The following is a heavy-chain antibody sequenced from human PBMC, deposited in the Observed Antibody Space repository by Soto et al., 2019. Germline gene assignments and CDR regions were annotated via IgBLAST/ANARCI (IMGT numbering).Heavy chain of an antibody. CDR1: GYTFTSYG. J-gene: IGHJ6*03. CDR3: AGDPDYGGDYYDDYYMDV. D-gene: IGHD4-17*01. V-gene: IGHV1-18*01. CDR2: ISAYNGNT. Sequence: QVQLVQSGAEVKKPGASVKVSCKASGYTFTSYGISWVRQAPGQGLEWMGWISAYNGNTNYAQKLQGRVTITTDTATSSDYMELMSLRPDDTAVYYCAGDPDYGGDYYDDYYMDVRGKGTTVTASS.